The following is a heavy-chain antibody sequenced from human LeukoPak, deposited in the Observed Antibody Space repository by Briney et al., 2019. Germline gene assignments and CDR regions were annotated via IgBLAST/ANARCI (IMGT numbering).Heavy chain of an antibody. CDR3: ARQVGTVPAAITGWFDP. D-gene: IGHD2-2*02. CDR2: IYPGDSDT. Sequence: GESLKISCKGSGYSFTSYWISWVRQMPGKGLEWMGIIYPGDSDTRYSPSFQGQVTISADKSISTAYLQWSSLKASDTAMYYCARQVGTVPAAITGWFDPWGQGTLVTVSS. V-gene: IGHV5-51*01. J-gene: IGHJ5*02. CDR1: GYSFTSYW.